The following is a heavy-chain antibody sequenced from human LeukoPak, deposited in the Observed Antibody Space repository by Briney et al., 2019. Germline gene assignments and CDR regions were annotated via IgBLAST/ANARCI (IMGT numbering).Heavy chain of an antibody. CDR3: ASCIAARHALCWFDP. J-gene: IGHJ5*02. D-gene: IGHD6-6*01. CDR1: GDFITAYY. V-gene: IGHV4-59*01. CDR2: VYYTGST. Sequence: SETLSLTCTVSGDFITAYYWSWIRQPPGKGLEWLGYVYYTGSTEYNPSLRSRVTISLEMSKHQFSLNLTSVTAADTAVYYCASCIAARHALCWFDPWGQGTLVTVSS.